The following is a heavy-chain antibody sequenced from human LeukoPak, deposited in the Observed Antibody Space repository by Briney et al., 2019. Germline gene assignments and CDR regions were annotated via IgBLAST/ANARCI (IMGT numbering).Heavy chain of an antibody. J-gene: IGHJ3*02. CDR1: GGSIRTAGNY. V-gene: IGHV4-61*08. CDR2: ISYSGGT. D-gene: IGHD3-9*01. CDR3: AREYYDILTGYRDAFGI. Sequence: PSETLSLTCTVSGGSIRTAGNYWRWIRRPPGKGLEWIGYISYSGGTYYNPSLKSRVTISVDTSKNQFSLKLSSVTAADTAVYYCAREYYDILTGYRDAFGIWGQGTMVTVSS.